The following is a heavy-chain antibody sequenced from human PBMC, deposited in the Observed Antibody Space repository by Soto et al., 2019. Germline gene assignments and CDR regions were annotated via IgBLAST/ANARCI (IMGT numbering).Heavy chain of an antibody. J-gene: IGHJ1*01. V-gene: IGHV3-23*01. CDR1: GFTFSSYA. Sequence: GSLRLSCAASGFTFSSYAMSWVRQAPGKGLDWVSAITGSGGSTYYADSVKGRFTISRDNSKNTLYLQMNSLRAEDTAVYYCAKEGSGYVDYFQHWGQSSLVTVSS. D-gene: IGHD5-12*01. CDR2: ITGSGGST. CDR3: AKEGSGYVDYFQH.